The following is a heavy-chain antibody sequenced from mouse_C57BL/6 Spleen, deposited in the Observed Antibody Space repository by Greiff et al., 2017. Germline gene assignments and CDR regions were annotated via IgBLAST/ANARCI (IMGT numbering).Heavy chain of an antibody. CDR1: GYAFSSSW. J-gene: IGHJ4*01. CDR2: IYPGDGDT. Sequence: VKLQQSGPELVKPGASVKISCKASGYAFSSSWMNWVKQRPGKGLEWIGRIYPGDGDTNYNGKFKGKATLTADKSSSTAYMQLSSLTSEDSAVYFCARARIYYGYDYYAMDYWGQGTSVTVSS. D-gene: IGHD2-2*01. V-gene: IGHV1-82*01. CDR3: ARARIYYGYDYYAMDY.